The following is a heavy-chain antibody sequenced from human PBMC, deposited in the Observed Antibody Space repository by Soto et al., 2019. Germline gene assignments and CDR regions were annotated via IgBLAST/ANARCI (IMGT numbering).Heavy chain of an antibody. Sequence: SETLSLTCTVSGGSIRSGGYYWSWVRQNPRMGLEWIGNIYYSGNTYYNPSLKSRLTMSVDTSKNQFSLNLSSVTAADTAVYYCARACSSNSCYDVFDYWGQGTLVTVSS. CDR2: IYYSGNT. J-gene: IGHJ4*02. CDR1: GGSIRSGGYY. D-gene: IGHD2-2*01. V-gene: IGHV4-31*03. CDR3: ARACSSNSCYDVFDY.